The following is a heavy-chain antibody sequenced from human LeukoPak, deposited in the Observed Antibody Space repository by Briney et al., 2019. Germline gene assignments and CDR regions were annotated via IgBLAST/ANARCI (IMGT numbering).Heavy chain of an antibody. J-gene: IGHJ3*02. CDR3: AKGPNYDILTGWRKTYNAFDI. D-gene: IGHD3-9*01. CDR2: IRYDGSNK. Sequence: GGSLRLSCAASGLTFSNYGMHWVRQAPGKGLEWVAFIRYDGSNKYYADSVKGRFIISRDNSKNTLYLQMNSLRAEDTAVYYCAKGPNYDILTGWRKTYNAFDIWGQGTMVTVSS. V-gene: IGHV3-30*02. CDR1: GLTFSNYG.